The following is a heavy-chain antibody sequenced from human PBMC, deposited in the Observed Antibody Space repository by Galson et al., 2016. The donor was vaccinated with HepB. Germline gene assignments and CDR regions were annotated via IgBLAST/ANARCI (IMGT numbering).Heavy chain of an antibody. D-gene: IGHD3-10*01. Sequence: SLRLSCAASGFIVSSNDMSWVRQAPGKGLEWVSVIYSGGTTYYADSVKGRFTISRDNSKNTVYLQMNSLRAEDTAVYYCAREIPSRGKSDYWGQGTLVTVSS. CDR1: GFIVSSND. V-gene: IGHV3-53*01. J-gene: IGHJ4*02. CDR2: IYSGGTT. CDR3: AREIPSRGKSDY.